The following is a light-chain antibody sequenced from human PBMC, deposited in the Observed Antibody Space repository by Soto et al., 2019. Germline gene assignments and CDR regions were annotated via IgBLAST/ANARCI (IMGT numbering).Light chain of an antibody. CDR3: QQYGRSPLVT. CDR2: GAS. Sequence: EIVLTQSPGTLSLSPGERATLSCRASPSVSSSYLAWYQQKPGQAPRLLIYGASSRATGIPDRFSGSGSGTDFTLTISRLEPEDVAMYYCQQYGRSPLVTFGQGTRLEIK. V-gene: IGKV3-20*01. J-gene: IGKJ5*01. CDR1: PSVSSSY.